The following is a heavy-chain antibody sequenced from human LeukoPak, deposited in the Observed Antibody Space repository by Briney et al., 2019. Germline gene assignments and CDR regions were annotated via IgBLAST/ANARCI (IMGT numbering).Heavy chain of an antibody. CDR1: GFTFSSYS. CDR2: ISSSSSYI. Sequence: GRSLRLSCAASGFTFSSYSMNWVRQAPGKGLEWVSSISSSSSYIYYADSVKGRFTISRDNAKNSLYLQMNSLRAEDTAVYYCVKEYSSGLGDYWGQGTLVTVSS. D-gene: IGHD6-19*01. V-gene: IGHV3-21*01. J-gene: IGHJ4*02. CDR3: VKEYSSGLGDY.